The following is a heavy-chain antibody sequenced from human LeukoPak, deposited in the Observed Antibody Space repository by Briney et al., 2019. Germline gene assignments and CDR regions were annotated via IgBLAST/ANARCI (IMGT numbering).Heavy chain of an antibody. Sequence: SGGSLRLSCATSGFTFSTYGMSWVRQAPGKGLEWVSAISGSGGSTYYADSVKGRFTISRDNSKNTLYLQMNSLRAEDTAVYYCAKGGYCSSTSCRAYYYYYYYMDVWGKGTTVTVSS. J-gene: IGHJ6*03. V-gene: IGHV3-23*01. CDR1: GFTFSTYG. D-gene: IGHD2-2*01. CDR3: AKGGYCSSTSCRAYYYYYYYMDV. CDR2: ISGSGGST.